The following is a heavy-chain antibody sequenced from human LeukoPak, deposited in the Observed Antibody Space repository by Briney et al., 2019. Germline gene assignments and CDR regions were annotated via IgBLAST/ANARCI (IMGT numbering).Heavy chain of an antibody. CDR3: ATAQYCSSTSCYHHSYGMDV. Sequence: GASVKVSCKASGYTFTSYYMHWVRQAPGKGLEWMGGFDPEDGETIYAQKFQGRVTMTEDTSTDTAYMELSSLRSEDTAVYYCATAQYCSSTSCYHHSYGMDVWGQGTRSPSP. V-gene: IGHV1-24*01. D-gene: IGHD2-2*01. J-gene: IGHJ6*02. CDR1: GYTFTSYY. CDR2: FDPEDGET.